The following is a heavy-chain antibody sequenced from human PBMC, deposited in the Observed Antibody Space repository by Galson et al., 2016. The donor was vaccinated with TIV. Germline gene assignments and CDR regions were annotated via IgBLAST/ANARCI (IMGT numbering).Heavy chain of an antibody. J-gene: IGHJ6*03. D-gene: IGHD2-2*01. CDR2: ISGYSVTT. Sequence: SVKVSCKASGYTFTNFGITWVRQSPGQALEWMRWISGYSVTTNYAQKFQGRVTMTTDTSTSTAYMELRSLGSDDTAVYYCARVPHSTYCSTSTCKGYYLDVWGRGTTVTVSS. CDR3: ARVPHSTYCSTSTCKGYYLDV. CDR1: GYTFTNFG. V-gene: IGHV1-18*01.